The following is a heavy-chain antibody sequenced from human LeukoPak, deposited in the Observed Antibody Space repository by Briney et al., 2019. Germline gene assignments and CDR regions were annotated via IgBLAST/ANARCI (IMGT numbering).Heavy chain of an antibody. V-gene: IGHV1-46*01. CDR1: GYTFTSYY. CDR3: ARDYFSRANWFDP. CDR2: INPSGGST. Sequence: ASVKVSCKASGYTFTSYYMHWVRQAPGQGLEWMGIINPSGGSTSYAQKFQGRVTMTRDTSISTAYMELSRLRSDDTAVYYCARDYFSRANWFDPWGQGTLVTVSS. J-gene: IGHJ5*02. D-gene: IGHD2/OR15-2a*01.